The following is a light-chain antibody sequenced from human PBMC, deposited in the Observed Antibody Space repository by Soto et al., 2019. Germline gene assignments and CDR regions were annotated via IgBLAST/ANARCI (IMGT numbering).Light chain of an antibody. J-gene: IGKJ4*01. Sequence: DIQMTQSPSTLSASVGDRVTITCRASQSISNWLAWYQQKPGKAPKLLIYKASTLESGVPSRFSGTGSGTESTLTISSLQPDDFATYYCHQFSFSHTFGGGTKVEIK. V-gene: IGKV1-5*03. CDR2: KAS. CDR3: HQFSFSHT. CDR1: QSISNW.